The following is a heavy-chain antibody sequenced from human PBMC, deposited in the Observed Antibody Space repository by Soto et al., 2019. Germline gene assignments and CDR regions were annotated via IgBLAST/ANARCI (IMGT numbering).Heavy chain of an antibody. J-gene: IGHJ4*02. CDR2: IGPESGAT. CDR1: GYTFTGHY. Sequence: ASVKVSCKTSGYTFTGHYIHWVRQAPQQGPEWMGEIGPESGATRYAEKFRGRVTMTMDTSITTVYMELRNLSPDDTAVYYCGRGRSGQIVIFYWGQGTPVTVSS. CDR3: GRGRSGQIVIFY. D-gene: IGHD3-3*01. V-gene: IGHV1-2*02.